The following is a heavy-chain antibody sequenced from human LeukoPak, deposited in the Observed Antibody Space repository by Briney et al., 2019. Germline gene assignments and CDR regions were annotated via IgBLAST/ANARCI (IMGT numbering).Heavy chain of an antibody. V-gene: IGHV3-23*01. J-gene: IGHJ4*02. CDR3: AKAGSGHYYDY. Sequence: GGSLRLSCAASGFAFNSYDMTWVRRAPGKGLEWVSLITTDTYYADSVRGRFTISRDNSKNTLYLQMNSLRADDTAVYYCAKAGSGHYYDYWGQGTLVTVSS. D-gene: IGHD3-22*01. CDR1: GFAFNSYD. CDR2: ITTDT.